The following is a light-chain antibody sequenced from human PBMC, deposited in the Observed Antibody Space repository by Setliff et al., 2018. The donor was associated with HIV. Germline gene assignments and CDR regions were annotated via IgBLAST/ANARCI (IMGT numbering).Light chain of an antibody. CDR1: SGHIGNYNI. J-gene: IGLJ2*01. CDR3: CSYGGPTFVL. V-gene: IGLV2-23*01. Sequence: QSALTQRASVSGSPGQSITLSCTGTSGHIGNYNIFSWYQQHPGKVPKLIIYEGTKRPSGVSNRFSGSTSGNTASLTISGLRAEDGADYYCCSYGGPTFVLFGGGTKVTVL. CDR2: EGT.